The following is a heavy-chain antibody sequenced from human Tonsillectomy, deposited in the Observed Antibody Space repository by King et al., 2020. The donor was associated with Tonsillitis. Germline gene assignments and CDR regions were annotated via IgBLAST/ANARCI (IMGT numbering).Heavy chain of an antibody. CDR3: ASMGVSLLWFGYYYFDY. D-gene: IGHD3-10*01. CDR2: ISYDGSIK. V-gene: IGHV3-30-3*01. J-gene: IGHJ4*02. Sequence: VQLVESGGGVVQPGRSLRLSCVASGFTFSTYAIHWVRQTPGKGLEWVSVISYDGSIKYYADSVRGRFTISRDNSKNTLYLQLNSLRDEDTAVYYCASMGVSLLWFGYYYFDYWGQGTLVTVSA. CDR1: GFTFSTYA.